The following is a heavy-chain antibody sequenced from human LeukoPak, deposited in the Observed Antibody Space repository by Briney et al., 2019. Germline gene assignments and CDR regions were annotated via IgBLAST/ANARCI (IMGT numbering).Heavy chain of an antibody. V-gene: IGHV5-51*01. D-gene: IGHD1-26*01. Sequence: KHGESLKISCKGSGYSFTSYWIGWVRQMPGKGLEWMGIIYPGDSDTRYSPSFQGQVTISADKSISTAYLQWSSLKVSDTAMYYCARTPPSGSSERNWFDPWGQGTLVTVSS. CDR3: ARTPPSGSSERNWFDP. J-gene: IGHJ5*02. CDR1: GYSFTSYW. CDR2: IYPGDSDT.